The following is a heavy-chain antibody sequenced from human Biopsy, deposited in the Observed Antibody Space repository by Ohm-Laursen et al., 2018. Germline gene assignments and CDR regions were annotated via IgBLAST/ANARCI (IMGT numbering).Heavy chain of an antibody. D-gene: IGHD3-22*01. J-gene: IGHJ4*02. V-gene: IGHV3-30*18. CDR2: ISNDGDIK. CDR3: AKDRFPYTSGYSSVFEY. CDR1: GFTFSNYG. Sequence: SLRLSCAASGFTFSNYGMHWVRQAPGKGLEWVSLISNDGDIKYSADSMEGRFTISRDNSRNTLFLQMNSLKAEDTAVYYCAKDRFPYTSGYSSVFEYWGQGTLVTVSS.